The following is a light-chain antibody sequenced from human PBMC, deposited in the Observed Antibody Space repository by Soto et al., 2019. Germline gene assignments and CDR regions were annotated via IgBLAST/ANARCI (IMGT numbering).Light chain of an antibody. Sequence: HFAAAMSVALGERVILTYRASQNIHNHMSWFLQKPGQTPRLLIYDAIIRATGIPARFSGSGSGTDFTLTISSLEPEDFEVYCCPQRSSWPISSGEGTRLEIK. CDR3: PQRSSWPIS. V-gene: IGKV3-11*01. CDR1: QNIHNH. CDR2: DAI. J-gene: IGKJ5*01.